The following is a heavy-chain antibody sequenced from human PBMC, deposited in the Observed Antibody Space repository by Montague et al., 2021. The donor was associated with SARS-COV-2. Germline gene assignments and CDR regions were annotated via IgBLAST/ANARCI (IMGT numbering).Heavy chain of an antibody. Sequence: SRRLSCAASGFIFSDYNMTWIRQTPGKGLEWISYINGAGSRTNYADSVKGRFTISRDNAKNSLFLQMNSLRVEDTAVYYCARGISLFDPWGQGTLITVSS. CDR1: GFIFSDYN. V-gene: IGHV3-11*05. J-gene: IGHJ5*02. CDR3: ARGISLFDP. CDR2: INGAGSRT.